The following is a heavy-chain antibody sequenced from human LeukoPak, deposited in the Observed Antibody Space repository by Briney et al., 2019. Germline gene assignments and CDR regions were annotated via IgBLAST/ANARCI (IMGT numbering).Heavy chain of an antibody. J-gene: IGHJ6*03. CDR1: DFSFTTYT. CDR2: ISGSGGST. CDR3: TTVTTPPYYYYYYMDV. D-gene: IGHD4-17*01. Sequence: GGSLRLSCAASDFSFTTYTMSWVRQAPGKGLEWVSAISGSGGSTYYADSVKGRFTISRDNSKNTLYLQMNSLRAEDTAVYYCTTVTTPPYYYYYYMDVWGKGTTVTISS. V-gene: IGHV3-23*01.